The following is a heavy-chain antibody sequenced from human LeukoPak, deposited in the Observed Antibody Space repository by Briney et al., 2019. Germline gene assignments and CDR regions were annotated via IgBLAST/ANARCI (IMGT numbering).Heavy chain of an antibody. Sequence: PGGSLRLSCAASGFTFSSYEMNWVRQAPGKGLEWVSYISNSGSSTHYADSVKGRFTISRDNAKNPLYLQMNSLSAEDTAVYYCAREGYGDYDTDAFDIWGQGTMVTVSS. D-gene: IGHD4-17*01. CDR2: ISNSGSST. CDR3: AREGYGDYDTDAFDI. CDR1: GFTFSSYE. V-gene: IGHV3-48*03. J-gene: IGHJ3*02.